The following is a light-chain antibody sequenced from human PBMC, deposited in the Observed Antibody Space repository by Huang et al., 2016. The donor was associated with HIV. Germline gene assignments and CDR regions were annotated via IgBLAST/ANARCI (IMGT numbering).Light chain of an antibody. CDR1: QPISNS. J-gene: IGKJ2*01. CDR2: AAS. V-gene: IGKV1-NL1*01. CDR3: QQYFTTPPWT. Sequence: DIQMTQSPSSLSASIGDRVTITCRASQPISNSLAWYQQKPGKAPKLLLYAASRLKSGVPSRFSGSGSGTNYTLTISSLRPEDFATYYCQQYFTTPPWTFGQGTKLEIK.